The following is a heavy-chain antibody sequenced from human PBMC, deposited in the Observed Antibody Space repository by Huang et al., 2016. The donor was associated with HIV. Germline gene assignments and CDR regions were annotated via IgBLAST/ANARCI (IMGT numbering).Heavy chain of an antibody. CDR1: GFTFNKFD. D-gene: IGHD1-26*01. CDR3: AKDGRGSGTYYDYFEY. V-gene: IGHV3-30*18. Sequence: QVQLVESGGGVVQPGRSLRLTCAAFGFTFNKFDMHWVGQAPGKGLEWVASISYDGSSKYHADAVKGRFTISRDNSKNTVYLQMNSLRVEDTAVYYCAKDGRGSGTYYDYFEYWGQGTLVTVSS. J-gene: IGHJ4*02. CDR2: ISYDGSSK.